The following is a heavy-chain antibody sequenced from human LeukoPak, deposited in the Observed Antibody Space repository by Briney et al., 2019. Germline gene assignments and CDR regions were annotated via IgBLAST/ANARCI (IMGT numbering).Heavy chain of an antibody. CDR3: ARIYDFWSGYPQYYFDY. J-gene: IGHJ4*02. Sequence: GESLKISCKGSGYSFTSYWIGWGRQMPGKGLEWMGIIYPGDSDTRYSPSFQGQVTISADKSISTAYLQWSSLKASDTAMYYCARIYDFWSGYPQYYFDYWGQGTLVTVSS. V-gene: IGHV5-51*01. D-gene: IGHD3-3*01. CDR1: GYSFTSYW. CDR2: IYPGDSDT.